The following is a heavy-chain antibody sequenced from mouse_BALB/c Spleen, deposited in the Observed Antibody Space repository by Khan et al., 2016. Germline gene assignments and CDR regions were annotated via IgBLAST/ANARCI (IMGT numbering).Heavy chain of an antibody. CDR1: GYSITSGYY. CDR3: AIYYYGSSYYYYAMDY. CDR2: ISYDGNT. Sequence: EVELVESGPGLVKPSQSLSFSCSVTGYSITSGYYWNLIRQFPGNKLERVGYISYDGNTNYTPSLKNRISITRDTSKNQYFLKLKYVTTEDTASYDCAIYYYGSSYYYYAMDYWGQGTSVTVSS. J-gene: IGHJ4*01. D-gene: IGHD1-1*01. V-gene: IGHV3-6*02.